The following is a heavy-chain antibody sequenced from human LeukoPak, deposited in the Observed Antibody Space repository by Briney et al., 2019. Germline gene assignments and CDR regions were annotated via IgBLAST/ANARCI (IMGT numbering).Heavy chain of an antibody. V-gene: IGHV1-69*13. CDR1: GGTFSSYA. Sequence: SVKVSCKASGGTFSSYAISWVRQAPGQGLEWMGGIIPIFGTANYAQKFQGRVTITADESTSTAYMGLSSLRSEDTAVYYCASSPGDYDFWSGYYYPLDYWGQGTLVTVSS. D-gene: IGHD3-3*01. CDR3: ASSPGDYDFWSGYYYPLDY. J-gene: IGHJ4*02. CDR2: IIPIFGTA.